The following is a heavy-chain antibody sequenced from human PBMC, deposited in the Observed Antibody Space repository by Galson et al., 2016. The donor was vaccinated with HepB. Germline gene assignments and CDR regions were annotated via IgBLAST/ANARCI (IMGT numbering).Heavy chain of an antibody. V-gene: IGHV1-3*01. CDR1: GYTVTSYA. J-gene: IGHJ4*02. CDR2: INAGHGDT. CDR3: ARELCSGDNCYAYFDS. Sequence: SVKVSCKASGYTVTSYALRWVRQAPGQSLQWVGWINAGHGDTKIAQRSQGRVTITRDTSANTAHMELRGLRSEDTAVYYCARELCSGDNCYAYFDSWGQGTLVTVSS. D-gene: IGHD2-15*01.